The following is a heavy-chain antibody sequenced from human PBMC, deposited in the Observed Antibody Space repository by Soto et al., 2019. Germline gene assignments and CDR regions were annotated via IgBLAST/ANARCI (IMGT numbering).Heavy chain of an antibody. CDR3: ASRDPGTSVDY. Sequence: PSETLSLTCAVSGGSSTSNNWWTWVRQPPGQGLEWIGEIYRTGSTNYNPSLKSRVTISLDKSENQFSLKVTSLTAADTAVYYCASRDPGTSVDYWGQGTLVTVS. V-gene: IGHV4-4*02. CDR1: GGSSTSNNW. D-gene: IGHD1-7*01. J-gene: IGHJ4*02. CDR2: IYRTGST.